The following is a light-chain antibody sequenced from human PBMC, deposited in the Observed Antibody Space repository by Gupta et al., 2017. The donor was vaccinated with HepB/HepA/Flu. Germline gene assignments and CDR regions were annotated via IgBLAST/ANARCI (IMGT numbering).Light chain of an antibody. J-gene: IGKJ1*01. V-gene: IGKV3-20*01. CDR3: QQYGSEHIGVWT. CDR2: GAS. Sequence: EIVLTQSPGTLSLSPGERATLSCRASQSVSSSYLAWYQQKPGQAPRLLIYGASSRATGIPDRFSGSGYGTDCTLTISRLEPEEFAVYYCQQYGSEHIGVWTFGQGTKVEIK. CDR1: QSVSSSY.